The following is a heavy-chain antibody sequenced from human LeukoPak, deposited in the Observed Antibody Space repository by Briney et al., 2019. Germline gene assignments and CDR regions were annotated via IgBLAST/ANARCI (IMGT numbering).Heavy chain of an antibody. CDR1: GYTFTSYG. CDR2: ISAYNGNT. Sequence: GASVKVSCKASGYTFTSYGISWVRQAPGQGLEWMGWISAYNGNTNYAQKLQGRVTMTTDTSTSTAYMELRSLRSDDTAVYYCAGLLDMDDRTYNWFDPWGQGTLVTVSS. V-gene: IGHV1-18*01. J-gene: IGHJ5*02. CDR3: AGLLDMDDRTYNWFDP. D-gene: IGHD3-22*01.